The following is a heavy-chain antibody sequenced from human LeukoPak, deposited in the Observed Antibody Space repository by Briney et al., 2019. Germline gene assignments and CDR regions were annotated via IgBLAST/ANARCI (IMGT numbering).Heavy chain of an antibody. Sequence: ASVKVSCKASSYTFTRYGISWVRQAPGQGLEWMGWISGYNGNTNYAQKFQGRVSMTADTSTSTAYMELRSLRSDDTAVYYCATNILVRDIINWFDPWGQGTLVTVSS. D-gene: IGHD3-10*01. CDR2: ISGYNGNT. V-gene: IGHV1-18*01. CDR3: ATNILVRDIINWFDP. CDR1: SYTFTRYG. J-gene: IGHJ5*02.